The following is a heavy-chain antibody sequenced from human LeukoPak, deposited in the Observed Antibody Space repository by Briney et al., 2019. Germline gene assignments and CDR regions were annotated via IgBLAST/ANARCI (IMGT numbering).Heavy chain of an antibody. J-gene: IGHJ4*02. Sequence: SETLSLTCTVSGGSISNTSYYWGWIRQPPGKGLEWIGAIYYSGSTCFNPSLKSRVTMSVDTSENQFFLELSSVTAADTAVYYCARLNSLTAVDTAMAILDYWGQGTPVTVSS. CDR2: IYYSGST. CDR1: GGSISNTSYY. D-gene: IGHD5-18*01. CDR3: ARLNSLTAVDTAMAILDY. V-gene: IGHV4-39*01.